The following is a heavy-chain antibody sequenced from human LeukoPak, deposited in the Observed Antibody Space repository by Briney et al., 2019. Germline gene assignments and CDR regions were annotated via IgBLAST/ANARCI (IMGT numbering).Heavy chain of an antibody. V-gene: IGHV1-69*04. CDR2: IIPILGIA. Sequence: SVKVSCKASGGTFSSYAISWVRQAPGQGLEWMGRIIPILGIANYAQKFQGRVTITADKSTSTAYMELSSLRSEDTAVYYCAADYYYDSSGYYIPPVYWGQGTLVTVSS. J-gene: IGHJ4*02. CDR3: AADYYYDSSGYYIPPVY. CDR1: GGTFSSYA. D-gene: IGHD3-22*01.